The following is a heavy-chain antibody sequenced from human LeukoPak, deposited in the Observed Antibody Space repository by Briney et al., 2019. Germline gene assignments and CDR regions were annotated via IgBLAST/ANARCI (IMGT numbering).Heavy chain of an antibody. D-gene: IGHD3-10*01. Sequence: PGGSLRLSCAASQFTFNNNAMSWVRQAPGKGLEWVSGLSGDSSSIYYAASVKGRFTISRDNSKNMLYLQMNSLRAEDTAVYHCTRFRGSGSSTLYSFDYWGQGSLVTVAP. CDR3: TRFRGSGSSTLYSFDY. V-gene: IGHV3-23*01. CDR2: LSGDSSSI. J-gene: IGHJ4*02. CDR1: QFTFNNNA.